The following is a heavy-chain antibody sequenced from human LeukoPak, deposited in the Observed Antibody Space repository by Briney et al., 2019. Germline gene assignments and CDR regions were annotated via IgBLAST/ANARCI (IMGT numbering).Heavy chain of an antibody. Sequence: SETLSLTCTVSGYSISSGYYWSWIRQPPGKGLEWIGEINHSGSTNYNPSLKSRVTISVDTSKNQSSLKLSSVTAADTAAYYCAREQSYYYGSGSYYKVVYNWFDPWGQGTLVTVSS. CDR3: AREQSYYYGSGSYYKVVYNWFDP. CDR1: GYSISSGYY. J-gene: IGHJ5*02. D-gene: IGHD3-10*01. CDR2: INHSGST. V-gene: IGHV4-38-2*02.